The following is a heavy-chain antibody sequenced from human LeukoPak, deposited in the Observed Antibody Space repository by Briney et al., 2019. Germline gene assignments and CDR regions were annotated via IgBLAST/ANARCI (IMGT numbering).Heavy chain of an antibody. D-gene: IGHD3-22*01. Sequence: PGGSLRLSCAASGFTFSSYAMSWVRQAPGKGLEWVSAISGSGGSTYYADSVKGRFTISRDNSKNTLYLQMNSLRAEDTAVYYCAKKVYYDSSGSPGLDIWGQGTMVTVPS. J-gene: IGHJ3*02. CDR2: ISGSGGST. CDR1: GFTFSSYA. V-gene: IGHV3-23*01. CDR3: AKKVYYDSSGSPGLDI.